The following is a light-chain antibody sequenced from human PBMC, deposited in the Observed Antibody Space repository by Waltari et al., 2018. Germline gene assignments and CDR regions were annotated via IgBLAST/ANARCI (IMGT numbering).Light chain of an antibody. CDR3: QQSFVTPLT. Sequence: DVQMTQSPSSLSAFVGDRVTITCRASQSINSHLNWYQQKPGKAPNLLIYAASSVQTGVPSRFSGSGSGTDFTLTISSLQPEDFATYYCQQSFVTPLTFGGGTKVEI. V-gene: IGKV1-39*01. CDR1: QSINSH. J-gene: IGKJ4*01. CDR2: AAS.